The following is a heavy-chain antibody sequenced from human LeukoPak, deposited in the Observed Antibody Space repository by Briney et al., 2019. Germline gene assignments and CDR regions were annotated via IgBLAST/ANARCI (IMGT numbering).Heavy chain of an antibody. V-gene: IGHV3-7*01. D-gene: IGHD3-16*01. CDR1: GFTFSSYW. CDR3: ARSRGERLGRGAFDI. CDR2: IKQDGSEK. Sequence: GGSLRLSCAASGFTFSSYWMSWVRQAPGKGLEWVANIKQDGSEKYYVDSVKGRFTISRDNAKNSLYVQMNSLRAEDTAVYYCARSRGERLGRGAFDIWGQGTMVTVSS. J-gene: IGHJ3*02.